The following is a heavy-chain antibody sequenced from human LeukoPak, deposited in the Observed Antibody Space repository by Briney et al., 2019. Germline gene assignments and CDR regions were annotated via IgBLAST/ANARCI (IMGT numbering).Heavy chain of an antibody. V-gene: IGHV1-46*01. J-gene: IGHJ4*02. CDR1: GYTFTDYY. CDR2: INLIAGLT. D-gene: IGHD1/OR15-1a*01. Sequence: ASVKVSCKASGYTFTDYYIHWLRQAPGEGPEWMGMINLIAGLTHLAPKFQGRVTVTRDTSTSTVYMDLTSLGSEDTAVYYCARQQGIQYLNFDYWGQGALVAVSS. CDR3: ARQQGIQYLNFDY.